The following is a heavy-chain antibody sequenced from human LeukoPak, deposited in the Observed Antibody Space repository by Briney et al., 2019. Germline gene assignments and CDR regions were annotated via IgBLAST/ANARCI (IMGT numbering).Heavy chain of an antibody. D-gene: IGHD6-19*01. J-gene: IGHJ4*02. CDR1: GFTFSTYA. V-gene: IGHV3-23*01. Sequence: GGSVRLSCAASGFTFSTYAMSWVRQAPGKGLEWVSVISGRGGSAYYADSVKGRFTISRDNSKTTLYLQMNSLRAEDTAVYYCAKDLESVAATLDYWGQGTLVTVSS. CDR3: AKDLESVAATLDY. CDR2: ISGRGGSA.